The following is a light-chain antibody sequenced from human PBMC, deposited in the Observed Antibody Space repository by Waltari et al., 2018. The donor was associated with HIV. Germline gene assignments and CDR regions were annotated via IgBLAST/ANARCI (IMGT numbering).Light chain of an antibody. CDR2: GSS. Sequence: DIQMTQSPSSLSASVGDKVTITCQASENIRTFLNWFHQKSGQAPKLLIYGSSNLQRGVSPRFSGGGFGTQFTFTINSLQPEDVGTYYCQHLDSLGALSFGGGTKVDI. V-gene: IGKV1-33*01. CDR1: ENIRTF. CDR3: QHLDSLGALS. J-gene: IGKJ4*01.